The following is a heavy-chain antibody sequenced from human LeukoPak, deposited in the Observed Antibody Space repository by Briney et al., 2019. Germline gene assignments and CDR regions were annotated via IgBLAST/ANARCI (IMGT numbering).Heavy chain of an antibody. CDR1: GFTFISYA. Sequence: PGRSLRLSCAASGFTFISYAMHWVRQAPGKGLEWVAIISNDGSKEYYADSVKGRFTISRDNSKNTLYLQMNNLRTDDTAVYYCAKRYSGYGDDNYYGMDVWGQGTTVTVSS. CDR2: ISNDGSKE. V-gene: IGHV3-30*18. CDR3: AKRYSGYGDDNYYGMDV. D-gene: IGHD5-12*01. J-gene: IGHJ6*02.